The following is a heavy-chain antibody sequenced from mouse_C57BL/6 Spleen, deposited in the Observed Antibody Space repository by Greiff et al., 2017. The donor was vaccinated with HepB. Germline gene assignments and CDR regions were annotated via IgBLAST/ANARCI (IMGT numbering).Heavy chain of an antibody. CDR2: ISSGGDYI. D-gene: IGHD4-1*01. V-gene: IGHV5-9-1*02. Sequence: DVMLVESGEGLVKPGGSLKLSCAASGFTFSSYAMSWVRQTPEKRLEWVAYISSGGDYIYYADTVKGRFTISRDNARNTLYLQMSSLKSEDTAMYYCTRGLGRDYFDYWGQGTTLTVSS. CDR1: GFTFSSYA. J-gene: IGHJ2*01. CDR3: TRGLGRDYFDY.